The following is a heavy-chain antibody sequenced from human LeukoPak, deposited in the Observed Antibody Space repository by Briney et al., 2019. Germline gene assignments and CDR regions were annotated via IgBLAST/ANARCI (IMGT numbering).Heavy chain of an antibody. CDR1: GFTVSNSY. Sequence: PGGSLRLSCAASGFTVSNSYMSWIRQPPGKGLEWIGYIYYSGSTNYNPSLKSRVTISVDTSKNQFSLKLSSVTAADTAVYYCARVVDTAMVKYYYYYMDVWGKGTTVTVSS. J-gene: IGHJ6*03. D-gene: IGHD5-18*01. CDR3: ARVVDTAMVKYYYYYMDV. CDR2: IYYSGST. V-gene: IGHV4-59*02.